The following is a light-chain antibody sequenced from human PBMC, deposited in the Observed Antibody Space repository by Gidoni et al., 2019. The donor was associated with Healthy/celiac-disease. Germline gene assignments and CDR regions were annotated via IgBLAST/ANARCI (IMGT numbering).Light chain of an antibody. Sequence: DIQITQSPSTLSASVGDRVTITCRDSQSISSWLAWYQQKPGKAPKLLIYKASSLERGVPSRFSGSGSGTEFTLSISSLQPDDFATYYCQQYNSYSYTFGQGTKLEIK. CDR1: QSISSW. J-gene: IGKJ2*01. CDR2: KAS. CDR3: QQYNSYSYT. V-gene: IGKV1-5*03.